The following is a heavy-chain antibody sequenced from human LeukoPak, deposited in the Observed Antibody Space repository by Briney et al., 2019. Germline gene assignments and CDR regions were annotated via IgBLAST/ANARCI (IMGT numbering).Heavy chain of an antibody. Sequence: ASVKVSCKASGYTFTSYDINWVRQATGQGLEWVGWINPNSGGTNYAQKFQGRVSMTRGTTISTAYMELSRLRSDDTAVYYCARGEYRYGNDYWGQGTLVTVSS. CDR1: GYTFTSYD. V-gene: IGHV1-2*02. D-gene: IGHD5-18*01. CDR2: INPNSGGT. CDR3: ARGEYRYGNDY. J-gene: IGHJ4*02.